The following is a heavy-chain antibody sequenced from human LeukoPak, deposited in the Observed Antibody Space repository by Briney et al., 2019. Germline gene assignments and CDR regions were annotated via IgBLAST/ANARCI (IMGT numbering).Heavy chain of an antibody. J-gene: IGHJ1*01. CDR2: IYTSGST. CDR3: ARSLGYSSSWWTFLL. CDR1: GGSISSYY. Sequence: SETLSLTCPVSGGSISSYYWRWIRQPAGKGLEWIGRIYTSGSTNYNPSLKSRVTMSVDTSKNEFSLKLTSVTAADTAIYYCARSLGYSSSWWTFLLWRPGTLVTVSS. D-gene: IGHD6-13*01. V-gene: IGHV4-4*07.